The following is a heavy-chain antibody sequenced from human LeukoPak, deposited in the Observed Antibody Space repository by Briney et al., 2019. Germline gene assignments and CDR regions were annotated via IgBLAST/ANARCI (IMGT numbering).Heavy chain of an antibody. V-gene: IGHV3-7*01. J-gene: IGHJ4*02. CDR2: IKPDGSEK. D-gene: IGHD5-24*01. Sequence: GGSLRLSCAASEFIFSNYWMSWVRQASWKRLEWVANIKPDGSEKNYVVSVRGRFTISRDNAKSSVFLQMNSLRAEDTAVYYCARRGYTFDYWGLGTLVTVSS. CDR1: EFIFSNYW. CDR3: ARRGYTFDY.